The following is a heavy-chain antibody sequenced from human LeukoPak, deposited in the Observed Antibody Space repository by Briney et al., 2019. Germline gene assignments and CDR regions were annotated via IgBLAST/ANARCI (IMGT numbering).Heavy chain of an antibody. J-gene: IGHJ4*02. D-gene: IGHD3-10*01. CDR3: ARAGHRYYGSGSHCGY. CDR2: INTNTGNP. Sequence: ASVKVSCKASGYTFTSYAMNWVRQAPGQGLEWMGWINTNTGNPTYAQGFTGRFVFSLDTSVSAAYLQISSLKAEDTAVYYCARAGHRYYGSGSHCGYWGQGTLVTVSS. CDR1: GYTFTSYA. V-gene: IGHV7-4-1*02.